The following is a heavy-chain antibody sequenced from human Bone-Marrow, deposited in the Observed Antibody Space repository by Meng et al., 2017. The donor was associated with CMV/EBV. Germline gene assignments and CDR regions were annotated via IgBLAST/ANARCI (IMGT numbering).Heavy chain of an antibody. CDR3: AKGGVPAAIPDYYYYYGMDV. V-gene: IGHV3-23*01. D-gene: IGHD2-2*01. J-gene: IGHJ6*02. CDR1: GFTFSSYA. Sequence: GESLKISCAASGFTFSSYAMSWVRQAPGKGLEWVSAISGSGGSTYYADSVKGRFTISRDNSKNTLYLQMNSLRAEDTAVYYCAKGGVPAAIPDYYYYYGMDVWGQGTTVTVSS. CDR2: ISGSGGST.